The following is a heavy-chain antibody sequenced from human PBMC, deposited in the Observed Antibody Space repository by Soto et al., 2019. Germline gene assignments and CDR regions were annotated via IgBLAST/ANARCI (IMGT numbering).Heavy chain of an antibody. V-gene: IGHV3-43*01. CDR1: GFTFDDYT. D-gene: IGHD3-3*01. CDR2: ISWDGGST. Sequence: PGGSLRLSCAASGFTFDDYTMHWVCQAPGKGLEWVSLISWDGGSTYYADSVKGRFTISRDNSKNSLYLQMNSLRTEDTALYYCAKDMGTYYDFWSGYLHYYGMDVWGQGTTVTVSS. CDR3: AKDMGTYYDFWSGYLHYYGMDV. J-gene: IGHJ6*02.